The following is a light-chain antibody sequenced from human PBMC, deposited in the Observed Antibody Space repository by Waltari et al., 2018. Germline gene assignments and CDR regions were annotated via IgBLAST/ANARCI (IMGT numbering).Light chain of an antibody. CDR3: SSYTSSSTDVV. CDR1: SSAGGGYNS. J-gene: IGLJ2*01. CDR2: DVS. Sequence: QSALTHPAAVSGPHGQSITISCNGTSSAGGGYNSVSWYQQTPGKASKLMINDVSKRPSGVSNNISGSKSGNTASLTISGLQAEDEADYYCSSYTSSSTDVVFGGGTKLTVL. V-gene: IGLV2-14*01.